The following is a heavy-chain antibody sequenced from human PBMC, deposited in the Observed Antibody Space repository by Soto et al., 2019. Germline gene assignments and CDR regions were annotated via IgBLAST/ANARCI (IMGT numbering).Heavy chain of an antibody. J-gene: IGHJ4*02. D-gene: IGHD3-9*01. CDR3: AREVFFDIGYFDY. V-gene: IGHV4-31*03. CDR1: GGSISSGGYY. CDR2: IFYSGTT. Sequence: QVQLQESGPGLVKPSQTLSLTCTVSGGSISSGGYYWSWIRQHPGKGLEWIGYIFYSGTTYYNPSLKSRVTISVDTSKNQFSLKLRSVTAADTAVYYCAREVFFDIGYFDYWGQGTLVTVSS.